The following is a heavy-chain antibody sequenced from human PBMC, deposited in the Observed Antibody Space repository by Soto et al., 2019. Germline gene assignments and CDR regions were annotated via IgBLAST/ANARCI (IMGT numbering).Heavy chain of an antibody. CDR2: IYSGGDT. J-gene: IGHJ5*02. Sequence: EVQLVESGGGLIQPGGSLRLSCAASGFTVSSNYMSWVCQAPGKGLEWVSVIYSGGDTYFADSVKGRFTISRDNSKNTLYLQMNSLRVEDTAVYYCARASYSSSPLDPWGQGTLVTVSS. V-gene: IGHV3-53*01. D-gene: IGHD6-6*01. CDR1: GFTVSSNY. CDR3: ARASYSSSPLDP.